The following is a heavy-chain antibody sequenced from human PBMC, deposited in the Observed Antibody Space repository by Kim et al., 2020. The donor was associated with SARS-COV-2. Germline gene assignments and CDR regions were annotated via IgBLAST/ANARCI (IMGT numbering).Heavy chain of an antibody. CDR1: GFTFSSYS. CDR2: ISSSSSTI. D-gene: IGHD5-18*01. V-gene: IGHV3-48*02. J-gene: IGHJ5*02. CDR3: ARASNSSPTWIQLWLPFDP. Sequence: GGSLRLSCAASGFTFSSYSMNWVRQAPGKGLEWVSYISSSSSTIYYADSVKGRFTISRDNAKNSLYLQMNSLRDEDTAVYYCARASNSSPTWIQLWLPFDPWGQGTLVTVSS.